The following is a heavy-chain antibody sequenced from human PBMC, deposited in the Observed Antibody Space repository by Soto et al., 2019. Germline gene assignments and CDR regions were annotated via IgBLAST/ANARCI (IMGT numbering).Heavy chain of an antibody. CDR3: ANDRGGAGYPLFCF. CDR2: FIHSDT. D-gene: IGHD3-9*01. V-gene: IGHV3-23*01. CDR1: GFSINGYP. Sequence: EVQMLASGGVLAQPGGSLQLPCAASGFSINGYPLSWVRQAPGQGLEWVSTFIHSDTYYPGPVRGRFTISRYEGKNTLYLNLHNLGVEVSFVYYWANDRGGAGYPLFCFCGQVTLLTVS. J-gene: IGHJ4*02.